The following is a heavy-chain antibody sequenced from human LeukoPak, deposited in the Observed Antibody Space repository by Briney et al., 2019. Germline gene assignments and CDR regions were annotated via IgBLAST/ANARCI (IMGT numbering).Heavy chain of an antibody. D-gene: IGHD5-18*01. CDR3: ARARGNTYGYFEY. Sequence: PGGSLRLSCAASGLTLSGYWMHWVRQAPGKGPVWVSRINGDASSTSYADSVKGRFTISRDNARSTLYLQMNSLRVEDTAVYYCARARGNTYGYFEYWGQGTLVTVSS. J-gene: IGHJ4*02. CDR1: GLTLSGYW. V-gene: IGHV3-74*01. CDR2: INGDASST.